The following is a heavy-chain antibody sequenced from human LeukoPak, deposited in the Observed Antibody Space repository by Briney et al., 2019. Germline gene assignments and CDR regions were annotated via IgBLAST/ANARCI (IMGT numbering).Heavy chain of an antibody. J-gene: IGHJ4*02. Sequence: SETLSLTCAVYGGSFSGYYWSWIRQPPGKGLEWIGEINHSGSTNYNPSLKSRVTISVDTSKNQFSLKLSSVTAADTAVYYCARGGLWLRTFGYWGQGTLVTVSS. CDR2: INHSGST. V-gene: IGHV4-34*01. CDR1: GGSFSGYY. CDR3: ARGGLWLRTFGY. D-gene: IGHD5-12*01.